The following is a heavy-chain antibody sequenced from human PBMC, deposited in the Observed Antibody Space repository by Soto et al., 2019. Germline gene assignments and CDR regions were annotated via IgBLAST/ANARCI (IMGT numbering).Heavy chain of an antibody. CDR3: ARLIGNSWLDP. J-gene: IGHJ5*02. CDR2: IYPDDSDT. V-gene: IGHV5-51*01. CDR1: GFNSPTFW. Sequence: GESLKISCKHSGFNSPTFWIAWVRQMPGKGLEWMGTIYPDDSDTRYSPSFQGQVTISADKSIQTAYLQWGSLKASDSALYYCARLIGNSWLDPWGQGTLVTVSS.